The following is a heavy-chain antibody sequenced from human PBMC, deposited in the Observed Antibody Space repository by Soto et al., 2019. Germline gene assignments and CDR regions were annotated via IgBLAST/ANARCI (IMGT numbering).Heavy chain of an antibody. Sequence: QVQLQESGPGLVKPSQTLSLTCTVSGGSISSGGYYWSWIRQHPGKGLEWIGYIYYSGSTYYNPSLKSRVTKAVDTSKNQFSLKLSSVTAADTAVYYCARDQGSESGGERHNWFDPWGQGTLVTVSS. CDR2: IYYSGST. D-gene: IGHD1-1*01. V-gene: IGHV4-31*03. CDR3: ARDQGSESGGERHNWFDP. CDR1: GGSISSGGYY. J-gene: IGHJ5*02.